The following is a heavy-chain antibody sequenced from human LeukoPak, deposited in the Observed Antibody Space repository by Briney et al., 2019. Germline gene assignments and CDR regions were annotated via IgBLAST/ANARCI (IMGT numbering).Heavy chain of an antibody. CDR1: GESINSFY. CDR3: ARVPTYYYDSSGYAPHDAFDI. V-gene: IGHV4-4*07. CDR2: IYTSGST. Sequence: ASETLSLTCTVSGESINSFYWSWIRQPAGKGLEWIGRIYTSGSTNYNPSLKSRVTISVDTSKNQFSLKLSSVTAADTAVYYCARVPTYYYDSSGYAPHDAFDIWGQGTMVTVSS. D-gene: IGHD3-22*01. J-gene: IGHJ3*02.